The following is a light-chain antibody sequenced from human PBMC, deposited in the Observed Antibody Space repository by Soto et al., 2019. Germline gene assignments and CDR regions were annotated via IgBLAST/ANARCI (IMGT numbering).Light chain of an antibody. J-gene: IGKJ4*01. V-gene: IGKV1-33*01. CDR2: DAS. CDR1: QDISNY. Sequence: DIQMTQSPSSLSASVGDRVTITCQASQDISNYLNWYQQKPGKAPKLLIYDASNLETGVPSRFSGSGSGTDFTFTISSLQPEDIATYYCQQYDNPNLTFGGGTKVEIK. CDR3: QQYDNPNLT.